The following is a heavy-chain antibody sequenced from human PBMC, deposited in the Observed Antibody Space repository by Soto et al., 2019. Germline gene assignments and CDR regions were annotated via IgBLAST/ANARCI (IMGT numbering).Heavy chain of an antibody. J-gene: IGHJ4*02. CDR1: GGSISSSSYY. D-gene: IGHD4-17*01. Sequence: SETLSLTCTVSGGSISSSSYYWGWIRQPPGKGLEWIGSIYSSGSTYYNPSLKSRVTISVDTSKNQFSLKLSSVTAADTAVYYCARGFPTVVTVDYWGQGTLVTVSS. CDR3: ARGFPTVVTVDY. V-gene: IGHV4-39*01. CDR2: IYSSGST.